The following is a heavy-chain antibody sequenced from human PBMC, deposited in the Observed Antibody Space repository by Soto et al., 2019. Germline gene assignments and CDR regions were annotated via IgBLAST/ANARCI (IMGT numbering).Heavy chain of an antibody. J-gene: IGHJ5*02. CDR2: IYYSGST. Sequence: PSETLSLTCPVSGCSISSYYWSWIRQPPGKGLEWIGYIYYSGSTNYNPSLKSRVTISVDTSKNQFSLKLSSVTAADTAVYYCARDQGWFDPWGQGTLVTVSS. CDR1: GCSISSYY. V-gene: IGHV4-59*01. CDR3: ARDQGWFDP.